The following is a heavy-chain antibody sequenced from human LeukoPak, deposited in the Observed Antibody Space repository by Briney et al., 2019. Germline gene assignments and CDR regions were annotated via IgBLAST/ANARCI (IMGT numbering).Heavy chain of an antibody. Sequence: ASVKVSCKASGDILRTYALSWVRQVPGQGLEWMGGIIPLFGTANYAQKFQGRVTMTTDTSTSTAYMELRSLRSDDTAVYYCARTRFSSGWSIFDYWGQGTLVTVSS. CDR2: IIPLFGTA. D-gene: IGHD6-19*01. CDR3: ARTRFSSGWSIFDY. V-gene: IGHV1-69*05. J-gene: IGHJ4*02. CDR1: GDILRTYA.